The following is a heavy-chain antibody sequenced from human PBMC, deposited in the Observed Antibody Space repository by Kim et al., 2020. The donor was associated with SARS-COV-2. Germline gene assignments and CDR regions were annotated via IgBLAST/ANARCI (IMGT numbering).Heavy chain of an antibody. CDR1: GFTFSDYY. V-gene: IGHV3-11*01. CDR3: ARDSPWRLFPESAKGAFDI. Sequence: GGSLRLSCAASGFTFSDYYMTWIRQAPGKGLEWVSYISSSGTTIFYADSVKGRFTISRDNVKNSLYLQMNSLRAEDTAVYYCARDSPWRLFPESAKGAFDIWGQGTMVTVSS. J-gene: IGHJ3*02. CDR2: ISSSGTTI. D-gene: IGHD6-25*01.